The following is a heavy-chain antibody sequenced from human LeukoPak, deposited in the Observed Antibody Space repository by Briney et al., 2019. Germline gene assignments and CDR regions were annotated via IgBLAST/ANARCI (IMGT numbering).Heavy chain of an antibody. J-gene: IGHJ6*03. CDR2: INHSGST. V-gene: IGHV4-39*07. CDR3: AVTYYDFWSGYYTNRGKLTPRYYMDV. Sequence: SETLSLTCTVSAASVSISSYCWGWTRQPPGKGLEWFGEINHSGSTNYNSSLKSRVTISVDTSKNQFSLKLSSVTAADTAVYYCAVTYYDFWSGYYTNRGKLTPRYYMDVWGKGNTVTVSS. D-gene: IGHD3-3*01. CDR1: AASVSISSYC.